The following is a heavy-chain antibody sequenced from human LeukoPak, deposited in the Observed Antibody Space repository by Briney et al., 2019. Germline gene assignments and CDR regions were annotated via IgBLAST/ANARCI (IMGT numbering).Heavy chain of an antibody. CDR1: GYTFTSYY. Sequence: ASVRVSCKASGYTFTSYYMHWVRQAPGQGLEWMGIINPSGGSTSYAQKFQGRVTMTRDTSTSTVYMELSRLRSDDTAVYYCASSYTAMVNLGGVDFDYWGQGTLVTVSS. V-gene: IGHV1-46*01. CDR2: INPSGGST. CDR3: ASSYTAMVNLGGVDFDY. J-gene: IGHJ4*02. D-gene: IGHD5-18*01.